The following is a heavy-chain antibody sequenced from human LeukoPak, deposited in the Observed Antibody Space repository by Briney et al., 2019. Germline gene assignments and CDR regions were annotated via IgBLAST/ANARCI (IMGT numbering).Heavy chain of an antibody. CDR1: GYTFTSHG. CDR3: ARGYYDSSGYYRNWFDP. CDR2: ISTYNGNT. Sequence: GASVKVSCKASGYTFTSHGISWVRQAPGQGLEWMGWISTYNGNTNYAQKLQGRVSMTTDTSTSTAYMDLRSLRSEDTAVYYCARGYYDSSGYYRNWFDPWGQGTLVTVSS. V-gene: IGHV1-18*01. J-gene: IGHJ5*02. D-gene: IGHD3-22*01.